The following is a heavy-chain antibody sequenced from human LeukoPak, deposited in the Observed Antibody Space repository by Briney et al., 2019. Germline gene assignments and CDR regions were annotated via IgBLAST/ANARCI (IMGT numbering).Heavy chain of an antibody. CDR2: VYSGGST. J-gene: IGHJ4*02. Sequence: GGSLRLSCAASGFTVSNNYMSWVRQAPGKGLGWVSVVYSGGSTYSADSVKGRFTISRDNSKNTLYLQMNSLRAEDSAVYYCARDRYSYGFALGCWGQGTLVTVSS. CDR1: GFTVSNNY. D-gene: IGHD5-18*01. V-gene: IGHV3-53*05. CDR3: ARDRYSYGFALGC.